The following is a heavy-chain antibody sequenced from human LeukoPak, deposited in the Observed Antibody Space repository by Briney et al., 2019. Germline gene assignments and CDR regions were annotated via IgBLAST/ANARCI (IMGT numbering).Heavy chain of an antibody. V-gene: IGHV3-21*01. CDR2: ISSSSSYI. CDR3: ASSQWELLWYMDV. CDR1: GSTFSSYS. Sequence: RAGGSLRLSCAASGSTFSSYSMNWVRQAPGKGLEWVSSISSSSSYIYYADSVKGRFTISRDNAKNSLYLQMNSLRAEDTAVYYCASSQWELLWYMDVWGKGTTVTVSS. J-gene: IGHJ6*03. D-gene: IGHD1-26*01.